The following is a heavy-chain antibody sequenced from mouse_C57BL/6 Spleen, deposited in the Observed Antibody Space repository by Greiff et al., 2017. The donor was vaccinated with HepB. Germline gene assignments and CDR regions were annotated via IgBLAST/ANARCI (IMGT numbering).Heavy chain of an antibody. CDR1: GYAFSSSW. CDR2: IYPGDGDT. V-gene: IGHV1-82*01. CDR3: ATTLYYYAMDY. D-gene: IGHD6-2*01. Sequence: QVQLQQSGPELVKPGASVKISCKASGYAFSSSWMNWVKQRPGKGLEWIGRIYPGDGDTNYNGKFKGKATLTADKSSSTAYMQLSSLTSEDSAVYFCATTLYYYAMDYWGQGTSVTVSS. J-gene: IGHJ4*01.